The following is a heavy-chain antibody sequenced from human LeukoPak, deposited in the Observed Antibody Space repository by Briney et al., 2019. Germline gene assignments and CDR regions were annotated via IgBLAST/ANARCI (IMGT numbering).Heavy chain of an antibody. Sequence: SETLSLTCTVSGGSIGSYYWSWIRQPPGKGLEWIGYINYSGTTNYNPSLKSRVSISVDTSKNQFSLKLSSVTAADTAVYYCARETLMVGPWGQGTQVTVSS. V-gene: IGHV4-59*01. CDR2: INYSGTT. J-gene: IGHJ5*02. D-gene: IGHD2-8*01. CDR3: ARETLMVGP. CDR1: GGSIGSYY.